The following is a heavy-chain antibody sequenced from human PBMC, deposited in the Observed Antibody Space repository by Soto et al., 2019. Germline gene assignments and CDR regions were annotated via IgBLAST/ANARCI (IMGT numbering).Heavy chain of an antibody. V-gene: IGHV3-33*01. CDR3: ARGVDSSGLDY. Sequence: QVQLVESGGGVVQPGRSRRLSCAASGFTFSSYGMHWVRQAPGTGLEWVALIWYDGSYKYYAESVKGRFTISRDNSKNTLYLQLNSLRDEDTAVYYCARGVDSSGLDYWGQGTPVTVSS. J-gene: IGHJ4*02. CDR1: GFTFSSYG. D-gene: IGHD6-25*01. CDR2: IWYDGSYK.